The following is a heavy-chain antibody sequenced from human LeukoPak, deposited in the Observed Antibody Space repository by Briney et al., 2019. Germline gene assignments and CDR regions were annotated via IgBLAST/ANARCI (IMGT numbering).Heavy chain of an antibody. CDR2: ISWNSGTI. Sequence: PGGSLRLSCAASGFTFDDCVVNWVRQAPGKGLEWVSGISWNSGTIGYADSVKGRFTISRDSAKNSLYLQMNSLRAEDTALYYCVKGAAYHLGDAFDIWGQGTMVTVSS. D-gene: IGHD2-15*01. V-gene: IGHV3-9*01. CDR1: GFTFDDCV. CDR3: VKGAAYHLGDAFDI. J-gene: IGHJ3*02.